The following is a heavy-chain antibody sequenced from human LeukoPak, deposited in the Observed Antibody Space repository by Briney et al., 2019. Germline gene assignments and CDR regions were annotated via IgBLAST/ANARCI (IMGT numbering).Heavy chain of an antibody. J-gene: IGHJ6*03. CDR2: IYNSGTT. CDR3: ASLRGVFYYYMDV. D-gene: IGHD6-13*01. Sequence: SETLSLTCTVSGGSISSYYWSWIRQPPGKGLEWIGYIYNSGTTNYNPSLKSRVTISVDTSKNQLSLKLSSVTAADTAVYYCASLRGVFYYYMDVWGKGTTVTVSS. CDR1: GGSISSYY. V-gene: IGHV4-59*01.